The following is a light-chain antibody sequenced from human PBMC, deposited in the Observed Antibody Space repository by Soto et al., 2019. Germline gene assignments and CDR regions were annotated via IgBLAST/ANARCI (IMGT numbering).Light chain of an antibody. Sequence: EIVLTQSPGTLSLSPGERATLSCRASQSVSSSYLAWYQQKPGQAPRLLIYGASSRATGIPDRFSGSGSGTDFTLTISRLEAEDFDVYYCQRYGSSITFGQGTRLEIK. V-gene: IGKV3-20*01. CDR3: QRYGSSIT. CDR1: QSVSSSY. J-gene: IGKJ5*01. CDR2: GAS.